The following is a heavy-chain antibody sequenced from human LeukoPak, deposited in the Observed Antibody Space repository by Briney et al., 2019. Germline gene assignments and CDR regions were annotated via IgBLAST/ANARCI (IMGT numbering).Heavy chain of an antibody. J-gene: IGHJ3*02. V-gene: IGHV1-69*05. D-gene: IGHD6-13*01. CDR2: IIPIFGTA. CDR3: ARVLAAAGPRIDAFDI. Sequence: SMKVSCKASGGTFSSYAISWVRQAPGQGLEWMGGIIPIFGTANYAQKFQGRVTITTDESTSTAYMELSSLRSEDTAVYYCARVLAAAGPRIDAFDIWGQGTMVTVSS. CDR1: GGTFSSYA.